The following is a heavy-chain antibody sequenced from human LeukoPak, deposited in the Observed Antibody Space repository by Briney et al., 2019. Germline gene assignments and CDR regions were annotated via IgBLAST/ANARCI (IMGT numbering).Heavy chain of an antibody. D-gene: IGHD6-19*01. J-gene: IGHJ4*02. V-gene: IGHV3-7*01. CDR2: IKQDGSEK. CDR1: GFTFSSYA. Sequence: GGSLRLSCAASGFTFSSYAMSWVRQAPGKWLEWVANIKQDGSEKYYVDSVKGRFTISRDNAKNSLYLQMNSLRAEDTAVYYCARDGGSGWFYWGQGTLVTVSS. CDR3: ARDGGSGWFY.